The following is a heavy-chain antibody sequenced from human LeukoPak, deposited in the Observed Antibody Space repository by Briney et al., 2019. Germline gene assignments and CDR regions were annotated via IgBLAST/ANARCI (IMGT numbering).Heavy chain of an antibody. J-gene: IGHJ6*03. Sequence: ASVKVSCKASGYTFTGYYMHWVRQAPGQGLEWMGWINPNSGGTNYAQKFQGRVTMTRDTSISTAYMELSRLRSDDTAVYYCARDCKGGGSCYYYYYMDVWGKGTTVTVSS. CDR1: GYTFTGYY. CDR3: ARDCKGGGSCYYYYYMDV. CDR2: INPNSGGT. D-gene: IGHD2-15*01. V-gene: IGHV1-2*02.